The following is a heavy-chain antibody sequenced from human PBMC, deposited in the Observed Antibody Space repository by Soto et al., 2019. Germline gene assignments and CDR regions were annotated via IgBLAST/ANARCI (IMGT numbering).Heavy chain of an antibody. CDR1: GGSISSPGYY. J-gene: IGHJ6*02. D-gene: IGHD4-17*01. CDR3: ARVDYGDYYYCMDV. Sequence: PSETLSLTCAVSGGSISSPGYYWTWIRQHPGKGLEWIGYIYYSGGTSYNPSLNSRLAISVDTSKNHFSLKLSSVTAADTAVYYCARVDYGDYYYCMDVWGQGTTVTVSS. CDR2: IYYSGGT. V-gene: IGHV4-31*11.